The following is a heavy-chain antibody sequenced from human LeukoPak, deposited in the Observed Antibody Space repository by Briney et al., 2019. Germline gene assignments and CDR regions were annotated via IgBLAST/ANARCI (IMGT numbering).Heavy chain of an antibody. D-gene: IGHD3-10*01. CDR2: ITGSGGST. V-gene: IGHV3-23*01. CDR3: AKDPAYYYGSGSYSTFEY. CDR1: GFTFSDYA. J-gene: IGHJ4*02. Sequence: GGSLSLSGAAPGFTFSDYAMSWVRQAPGKGPEWVSAITGSGGSTYYADSVKGRFTISRDKSKNTLYLQMNSLNAGDTALYYCAKDPAYYYGSGSYSTFEYWGQGTLVTVSS.